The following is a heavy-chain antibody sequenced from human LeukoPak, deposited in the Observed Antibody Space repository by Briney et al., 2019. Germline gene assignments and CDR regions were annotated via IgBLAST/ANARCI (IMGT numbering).Heavy chain of an antibody. CDR3: ARGLPYYYDSSGYYSFDY. CDR1: GFTFSSYS. Sequence: GGSLRLSCAASGFTFSSYSMNWVRQAPGKGLEWVSYISSSSSTIYYADSVKGRFTISRDNAKNSLYLQMNSLRAEDTAVYYCARGLPYYYDSSGYYSFDYWGQGTLVTVSS. CDR2: ISSSSSTI. J-gene: IGHJ4*02. D-gene: IGHD3-22*01. V-gene: IGHV3-48*01.